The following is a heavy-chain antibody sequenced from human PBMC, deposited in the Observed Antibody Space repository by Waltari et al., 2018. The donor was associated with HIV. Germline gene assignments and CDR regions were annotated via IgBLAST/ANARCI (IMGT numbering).Heavy chain of an antibody. Sequence: KLQQSGPRLVNPSETLTLTCSVPGDSINSRTYYWGWIRQSPGKGLEYLGSVYYSGSSYHNPSLNIRLTLSADTSKNQLSLRLISVTATDTGVYYCARQYAWFDILTGSPPTYFFDSWGPGTLVTVSS. J-gene: IGHJ4*02. CDR2: VYYSGSS. CDR3: ARQYAWFDILTGSPPTYFFDS. D-gene: IGHD3-9*01. CDR1: GDSINSRTYY. V-gene: IGHV4-39*01.